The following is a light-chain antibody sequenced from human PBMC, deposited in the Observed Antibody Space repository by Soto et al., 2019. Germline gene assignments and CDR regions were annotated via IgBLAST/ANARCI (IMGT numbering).Light chain of an antibody. CDR2: GAS. V-gene: IGKV3-15*01. CDR3: QQYNNWPLT. Sequence: IVVTPASAHPSGSPGGRATLSRRASQSVSSNLAWYQQKPGQAPRLLIYGASTRATGIPARFSGSGSGTEFTLTISSLQSEDFAVYYCQQYNNWPLTFGGGTKVDI. J-gene: IGKJ4*01. CDR1: QSVSSN.